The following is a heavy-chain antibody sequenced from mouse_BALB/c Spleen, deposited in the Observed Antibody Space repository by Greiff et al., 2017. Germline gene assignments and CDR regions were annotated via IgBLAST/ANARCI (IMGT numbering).Heavy chain of an antibody. CDR1: GFNIKDYY. Sequence: EVKLMESGAELVRPGALVKLSCKASGFNIKDYYMHWVKQRPEQGLEWIGWIDPENGNTIYDPKFQGKASITADTSSNTAYLQLSSLTSEDTAVYYCARGLGPRYFDVWGAGTTVTVSS. CDR2: IDPENGNT. V-gene: IGHV14-1*02. J-gene: IGHJ1*01. CDR3: ARGLGPRYFDV. D-gene: IGHD4-1*01.